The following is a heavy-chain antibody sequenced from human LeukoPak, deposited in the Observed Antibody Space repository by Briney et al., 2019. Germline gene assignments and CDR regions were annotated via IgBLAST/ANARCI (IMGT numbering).Heavy chain of an antibody. V-gene: IGHV3-15*01. CDR2: IKSKTDGGTT. Sequence: PGGSLRLSCAASGFTFSNAWMSWVRQAPGKGLEWVGLIKSKTDGGTTDYAAPVKGRFTISRDDSKNTLYLQMNSLKTEDTAVYYCRTDYYGSGSYYTRDPAFGYWGQGTLVTVSS. J-gene: IGHJ4*02. CDR3: RTDYYGSGSYYTRDPAFGY. CDR1: GFTFSNAW. D-gene: IGHD3-10*01.